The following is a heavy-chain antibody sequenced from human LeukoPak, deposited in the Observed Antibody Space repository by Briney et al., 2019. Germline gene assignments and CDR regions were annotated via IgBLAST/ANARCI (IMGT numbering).Heavy chain of an antibody. Sequence: PGGSLRLSCAASGFTFSSFAMSWVRQAPGKGLEWVSTISGSGGNTNYADSVKGRFTFSRDNSKNMLYLQMNSLRAEDTAVYYCARGNWNYPFDYWGQGTLVTVSS. CDR1: GFTFSSFA. V-gene: IGHV3-23*01. CDR2: ISGSGGNT. CDR3: ARGNWNYPFDY. D-gene: IGHD1-7*01. J-gene: IGHJ4*02.